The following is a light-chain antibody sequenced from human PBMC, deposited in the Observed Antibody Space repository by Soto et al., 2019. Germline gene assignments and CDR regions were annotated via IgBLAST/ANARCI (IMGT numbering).Light chain of an antibody. Sequence: SVLTQPASVSGSPGQSITISCTGTSKDVDGYNYVSWYQQHPGKAPKFMIYDVSNRPSGVSNCFSGSKSGNTASLTISGLQAEDEADYYCSSYTTSNTRQIVFGTGTKVTVL. CDR1: SKDVDGYNY. CDR3: SSYTTSNTRQIV. CDR2: DVS. J-gene: IGLJ1*01. V-gene: IGLV2-14*01.